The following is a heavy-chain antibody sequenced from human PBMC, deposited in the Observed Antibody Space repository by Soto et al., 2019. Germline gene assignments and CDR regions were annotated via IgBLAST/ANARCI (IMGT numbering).Heavy chain of an antibody. CDR2: IIPLFGTA. V-gene: IGHV1-69*01. D-gene: IGHD2-2*02. Sequence: QVQLVQSGAEVKKPGSSVKLSCKASGGTFSSYVISWVRQAPGQGLEWMGGIIPLFGTANYEQKLQGRVTITADESTTTVYMELRGLSSDDTAVYYCARGYCSSPTCYTTYSDFAIYLDYWGQGTLVTVSS. CDR3: ARGYCSSPTCYTTYSDFAIYLDY. CDR1: GGTFSSYV. J-gene: IGHJ4*02.